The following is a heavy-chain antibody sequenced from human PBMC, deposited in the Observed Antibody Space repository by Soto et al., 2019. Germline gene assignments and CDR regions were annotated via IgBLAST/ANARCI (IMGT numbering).Heavy chain of an antibody. J-gene: IGHJ3*02. V-gene: IGHV4-34*01. D-gene: IGHD1-26*01. CDR2: INHSGST. Sequence: EPLSLTCAVYGGSFSGYYLSWIRQPPGKGLEWIGEINHSGSTNYNPSLKSRVTISVDTSKNQFSLKPSSVKAADTAVYYCARGNLVGATSIALDIWGPGTMVS. CDR1: GGSFSGYY. CDR3: ARGNLVGATSIALDI.